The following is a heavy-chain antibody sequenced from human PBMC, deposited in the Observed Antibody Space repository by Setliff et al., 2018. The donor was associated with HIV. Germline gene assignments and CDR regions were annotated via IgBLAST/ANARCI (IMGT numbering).Heavy chain of an antibody. CDR3: ARAVVTAVKFDY. Sequence: SETLSLTCTVSGDSISSYYWSWIRQPPGKGLEWIGYIYTSGSTNYNPSLKSRVTISVDTSKNQFSLKLSSVTAADTAVYYCARAVVTAVKFDYWGQGTLVTVSS. V-gene: IGHV4-4*09. J-gene: IGHJ4*02. CDR2: IYTSGST. D-gene: IGHD2-21*02. CDR1: GDSISSYY.